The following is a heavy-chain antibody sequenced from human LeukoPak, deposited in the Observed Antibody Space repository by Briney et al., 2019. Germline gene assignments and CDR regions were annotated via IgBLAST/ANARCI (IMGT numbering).Heavy chain of an antibody. CDR2: ISSSRSYI. D-gene: IGHD6-19*01. Sequence: PGGSLRLSCAASGFTFSSYSMNWVRQAPGKGLEWVSSISSSRSYIYYADSVKGRFTISRDNAENSLYLQMNSLRAEDMAVYYCASGAVAGTGYFDYWGQGTLVTVSS. CDR3: ASGAVAGTGYFDY. V-gene: IGHV3-21*01. CDR1: GFTFSSYS. J-gene: IGHJ4*02.